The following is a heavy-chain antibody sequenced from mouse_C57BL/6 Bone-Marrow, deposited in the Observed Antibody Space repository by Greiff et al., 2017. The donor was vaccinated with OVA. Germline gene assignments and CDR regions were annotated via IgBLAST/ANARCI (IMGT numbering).Heavy chain of an antibody. D-gene: IGHD2-4*01. J-gene: IGHJ2*01. Sequence: QVQLQQPGAELVKPGASVKLSCKASGSTFTSYWMQWVKQRPGQGLEWIGEIDPSDSYTNYNQKFKGKATLTVDTSSSTAYMQLSSLTSEDSAVYYCARTIYYDYDGYFDYWGQGTTLTVSS. CDR2: IDPSDSYT. V-gene: IGHV1-50*01. CDR1: GSTFTSYW. CDR3: ARTIYYDYDGYFDY.